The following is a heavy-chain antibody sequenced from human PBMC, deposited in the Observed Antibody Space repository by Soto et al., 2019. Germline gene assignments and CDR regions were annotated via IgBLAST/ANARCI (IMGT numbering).Heavy chain of an antibody. V-gene: IGHV1-69*02. CDR1: GGTCNSYT. CDR3: ATSYGSMSTHFDY. D-gene: IGHD3-10*01. J-gene: IGHJ4*02. Sequence: QVQLVQSGAEVKKPGSSVKVSCTASGGTCNSYTINWVRQAPGQGLEWVGRVNPIVGMSNSAQKFQGRVTIPADKSTRKAYMDLSSLKSDDTAVYYWATSYGSMSTHFDYWWQGTLGTVS. CDR2: VNPIVGMS.